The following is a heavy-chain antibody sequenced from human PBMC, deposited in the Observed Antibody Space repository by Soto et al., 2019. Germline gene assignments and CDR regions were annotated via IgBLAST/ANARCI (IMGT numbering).Heavy chain of an antibody. V-gene: IGHV1-69*12. CDR2: IIPMFRNA. Sequence: QVQLVQSGSEVQKPGSSVKVSCRASGGSFNTYSINWVRQAPGQGLEWIGGIIPMFRNANYAQKFKGRVTIIADASTSRVSRELSSLTSEDTAVYYCARLWGIAARDDWGQGTLVTFSS. D-gene: IGHD6-6*01. J-gene: IGHJ4*02. CDR3: ARLWGIAARDD. CDR1: GGSFNTYS.